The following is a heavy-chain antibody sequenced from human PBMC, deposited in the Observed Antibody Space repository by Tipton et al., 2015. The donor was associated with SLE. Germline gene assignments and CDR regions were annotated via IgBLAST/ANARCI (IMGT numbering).Heavy chain of an antibody. Sequence: TLSLTCTVSGGSISSGSYYWTWIRQPAGKGLEWIGHVYTSGSTSYKPSLKSRVTISVDTSKNHFSLNPSSVTAADTAVYYCAKERGASASYRAFDIWGQGTMVTVSS. CDR1: GGSISSGSYY. D-gene: IGHD3-10*01. V-gene: IGHV4-61*09. CDR3: AKERGASASYRAFDI. J-gene: IGHJ3*02. CDR2: VYTSGST.